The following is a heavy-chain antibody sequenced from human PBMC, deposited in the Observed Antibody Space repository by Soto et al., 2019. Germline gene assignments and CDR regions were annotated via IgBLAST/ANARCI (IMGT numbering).Heavy chain of an antibody. D-gene: IGHD3-10*01. V-gene: IGHV3-33*01. CDR3: ARDGSDTMVAYYFDY. J-gene: IGHJ4*02. CDR1: GFTFTYG. Sequence: QVQLVESGGGVVQPGTSLRLSCVASGFTFTYGIHWVRQAPGKGLEWVAITWYDGSTKYYADSVKGRFAISRDNSKNTLYLQMSSLRAEDTAVYNCARDGSDTMVAYYFDYWGQGTLVTVSS. CDR2: TWYDGSTK.